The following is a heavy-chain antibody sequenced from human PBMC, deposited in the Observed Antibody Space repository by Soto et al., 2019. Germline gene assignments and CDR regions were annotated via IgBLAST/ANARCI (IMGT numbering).Heavy chain of an antibody. CDR1: GFTFSSYA. D-gene: IGHD6-19*01. CDR2: ISYDGSNK. CDR3: ARDPWDGSGWYEDDAFDL. Sequence: QVQLVESGGGVVQPGRSLRLSCAASGFTFSSYAMHWVRQAPGKGLEWVAVISYDGSNKYYADSVKGRFTISRDNSKNTLYLQMNSLRAEDTAVYYCARDPWDGSGWYEDDAFDLWGQGTTVTVSS. J-gene: IGHJ3*01. V-gene: IGHV3-30-3*01.